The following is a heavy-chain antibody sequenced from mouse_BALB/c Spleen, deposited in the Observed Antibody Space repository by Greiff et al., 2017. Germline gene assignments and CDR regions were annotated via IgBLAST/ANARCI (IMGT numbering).Heavy chain of an antibody. CDR1: GFTFSSYA. V-gene: IGHV5-9-4*01. CDR3: ARVEVKWFAY. Sequence: EVQGVESGGGLVKPGGSLKLSCAASGFTFSSYAMSWVRQSPEKRLEWVAEISSGGSYTYYPDTVTGRFTISRDNAKNTLYLEMSSLRSEDTAMYYCARVEVKWFAYWGQGTLVTVSA. D-gene: IGHD2-2*01. J-gene: IGHJ3*01. CDR2: ISSGGSYT.